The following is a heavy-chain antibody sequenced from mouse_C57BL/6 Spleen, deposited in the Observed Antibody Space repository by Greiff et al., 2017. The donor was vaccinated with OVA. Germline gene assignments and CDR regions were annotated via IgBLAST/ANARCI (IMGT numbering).Heavy chain of an antibody. J-gene: IGHJ4*01. D-gene: IGHD3-1*01. CDR3: ARGGFSLGAMGY. V-gene: IGHV1-78*01. CDR1: GYTFTDHT. Sequence: VQLQQSDAELVKPGASVKISCTVSGYTFTDHTIHWIQQRPEQGLEWIGSIYPSDGSTKYNENFKGKSTLTADKSSSTAYMHLNSLTSEDSAVYFCARGGFSLGAMGYWGQGTSVTVSS. CDR2: IYPSDGST.